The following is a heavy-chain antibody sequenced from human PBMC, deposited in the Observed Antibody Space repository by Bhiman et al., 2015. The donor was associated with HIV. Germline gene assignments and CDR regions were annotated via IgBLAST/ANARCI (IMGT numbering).Heavy chain of an antibody. J-gene: IGHJ4*02. Sequence: QAQLVESGGGVVQPGRSLRLSCAASGFTFSSYGIHWVRQAPGKGLEWVAVMSSDGTYKYYGDSMKGRFTISRDNSKNSLYLQMNSLRLEDTAVYYCAFQYSSGWLEGYFDYWGQGTLVTVSS. V-gene: IGHV3-30-3*01. CDR1: GFTFSSYG. CDR2: MSSDGTYK. D-gene: IGHD6-19*01. CDR3: AFQYSSGWLEGYFDY.